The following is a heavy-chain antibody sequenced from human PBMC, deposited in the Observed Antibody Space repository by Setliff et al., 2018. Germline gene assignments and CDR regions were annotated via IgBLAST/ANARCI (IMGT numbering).Heavy chain of an antibody. CDR1: GDSISGGTYS. D-gene: IGHD1-26*01. Sequence: SETLSLTCTVSGDSISGGTYSWSWIRQPAGKGLEWFGHVYKTGSIIYNPSLKSRVTISSDTSKNQFSLNLYSVTAADTAVYYCATSWGATPFDYWGQGTLVTVSS. CDR2: VYKTGSI. CDR3: ATSWGATPFDY. J-gene: IGHJ4*02. V-gene: IGHV4-61*09.